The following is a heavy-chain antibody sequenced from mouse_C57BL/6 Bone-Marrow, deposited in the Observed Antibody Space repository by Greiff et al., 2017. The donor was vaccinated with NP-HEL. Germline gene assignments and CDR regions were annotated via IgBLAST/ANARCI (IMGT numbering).Heavy chain of an antibody. D-gene: IGHD4-1*01. V-gene: IGHV5-16*01. J-gene: IGHJ2*01. CDR2: INYDGSST. CDR1: GFTFSDYY. CDR3: AREVGRNYFDY. Sequence: EVQVVESEGGLVQPGSSMKLSCTASGFTFSDYYMAWVRQVPEKGLEWVANINYDGSSTYYLDSLKSRFIISRDNAKNILYLQMSSLKSEDTATYYCAREVGRNYFDYWGQGTTLTVSS.